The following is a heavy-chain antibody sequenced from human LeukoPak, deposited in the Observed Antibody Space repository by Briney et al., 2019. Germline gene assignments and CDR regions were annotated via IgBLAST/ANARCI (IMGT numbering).Heavy chain of an antibody. CDR2: IRYDGSNK. J-gene: IGHJ4*02. Sequence: GGSLRLPCAASGFTFSNYGMHWVRQAPGKGLEWVAFIRYDGSNKYYADFVKGRFSISRDISNNTLYLQMNSLRTDDTAVYFCGKGLLYSSSWHSGDYWSQRSLVIVSS. CDR3: GKGLLYSSSWHSGDY. D-gene: IGHD6-13*01. V-gene: IGHV3-30*02. CDR1: GFTFSNYG.